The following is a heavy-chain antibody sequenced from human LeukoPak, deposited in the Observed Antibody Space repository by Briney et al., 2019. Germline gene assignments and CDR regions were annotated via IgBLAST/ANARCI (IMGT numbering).Heavy chain of an antibody. D-gene: IGHD3-10*01. J-gene: IGHJ1*01. CDR2: IRPDFRMT. CDR1: GYTFGTSG. CDR3: ARDGPLGYFQD. V-gene: IGHV1-18*01. Sequence: ASVKLSCKTSGYTFGTSGIRWVRQAPGQGLEWMGWIRPDFRMTYYAQKVQGRVAMAADTSTRTAYLELRSLRSDDTAVYYCARDGPLGYFQDWGQGTLVTVSS.